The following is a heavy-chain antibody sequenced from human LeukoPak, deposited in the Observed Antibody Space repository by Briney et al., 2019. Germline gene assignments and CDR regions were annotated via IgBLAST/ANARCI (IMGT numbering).Heavy chain of an antibody. J-gene: IGHJ5*02. V-gene: IGHV3-66*01. D-gene: IGHD3-10*01. CDR2: IYSGGST. CDR3: ARGSTGFGDLLRGFDP. CDR1: GFTVSSNY. Sequence: GGSLRLSCAASGFTVSSNYMIWVRQAPGKGLEWVSVIYSGGSTYYTDSVKGRFTISRDNSKNTLYLQMNSLRAEDTAVYCCARGSTGFGDLLRGFDPWGQGTLVTVSS.